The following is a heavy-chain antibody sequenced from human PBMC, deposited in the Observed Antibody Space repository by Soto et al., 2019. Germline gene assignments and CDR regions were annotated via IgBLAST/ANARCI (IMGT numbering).Heavy chain of an antibody. V-gene: IGHV3-53*01. D-gene: IGHD3-3*01. CDR1: GFTVSSNY. CDR3: ASSNDFWSRRLLYYGMHV. CDR2: IYSVCST. J-gene: IGHJ6*02. Sequence: GGSLRLSCAASGFTVSSNYMSWVRQAPGKGLEWVSVIYSVCSTYYADSVKGRFTISRDNSKNTLYLQMNSLRAEDTAVYSCASSNDFWSRRLLYYGMHVWDQGPTVIASS.